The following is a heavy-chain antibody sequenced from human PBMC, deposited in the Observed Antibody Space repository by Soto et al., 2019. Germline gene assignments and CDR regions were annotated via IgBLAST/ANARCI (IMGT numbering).Heavy chain of an antibody. CDR2: IYYSGST. V-gene: IGHV4-39*01. CDR3: ARGLGCSGGSCYSGWFDP. D-gene: IGHD2-15*01. CDR1: GGSISSSSYY. J-gene: IGHJ5*02. Sequence: SETLSLTCTVSGGSISSSSYYWGWIRQPPGKGLEWIGSIYYSGSTYYNPSLKSRVTISVDTSKNQFSLKLSSVTAADTAVYYCARGLGCSGGSCYSGWFDPWGQGTLVTVSS.